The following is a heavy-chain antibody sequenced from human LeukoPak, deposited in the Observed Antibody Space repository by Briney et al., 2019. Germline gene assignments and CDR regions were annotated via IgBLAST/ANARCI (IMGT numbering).Heavy chain of an antibody. Sequence: PGGSLRLSCAASGFTFSSYGMHWVRQAPGKGLEWIGEVYHSGSTNYNPSLKSRVTISVDKSKNQFSLKLSSVTAADTAVYYCARVMSSSWADAFDVWGQGTMVTVSS. CDR3: ARVMSSSWADAFDV. CDR2: VYHSGST. CDR1: GFTFSSYG. D-gene: IGHD6-13*01. V-gene: IGHV4-4*02. J-gene: IGHJ3*01.